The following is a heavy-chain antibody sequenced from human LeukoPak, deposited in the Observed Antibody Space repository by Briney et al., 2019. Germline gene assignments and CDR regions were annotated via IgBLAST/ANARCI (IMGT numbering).Heavy chain of an antibody. Sequence: ASVKVSCKASGYTFTSYYMHWVRQAPGQGLEWMGIINPSGGSTSYAQKFQGRVTMTSDTSTSTVYMELSSLRSEDTAVYYCARGDRSTVTTGEDYYYYYGMDVWGQGTTVTVSS. CDR3: ARGDRSTVTTGEDYYYYYGMDV. CDR1: GYTFTSYY. D-gene: IGHD4-17*01. J-gene: IGHJ6*02. CDR2: INPSGGST. V-gene: IGHV1-46*01.